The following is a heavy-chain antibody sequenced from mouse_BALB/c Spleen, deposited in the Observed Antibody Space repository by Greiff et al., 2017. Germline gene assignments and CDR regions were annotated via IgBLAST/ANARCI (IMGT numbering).Heavy chain of an antibody. CDR1: GFTFSSFG. D-gene: IGHD2-2*01. CDR3: ARNIPYGYDDAMDY. V-gene: IGHV5-17*02. CDR2: ISSGSSTI. J-gene: IGHJ4*01. Sequence: EVKLMESGGGLVQPGGSRKLSCAASGFTFSSFGMHWVRQAPEKGLEWVAYISSGSSTIYYADTVKGRFTISRDNPKNTLFLQMTSLRSEDTAMYYCARNIPYGYDDAMDYWGQGTSVTVSS.